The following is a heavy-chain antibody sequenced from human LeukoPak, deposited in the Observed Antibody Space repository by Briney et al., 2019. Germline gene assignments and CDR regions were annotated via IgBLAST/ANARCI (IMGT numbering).Heavy chain of an antibody. Sequence: GGSLRLSCAASGFTFSSYAMHWVRQAPGKGLEWVAVISYDGSNKYYADSVKGRFTISRDNSQNTLYLQMNSLRAEDTAVYYCAKETSTVTQPFDNWGQGTLVTVSS. CDR1: GFTFSSYA. J-gene: IGHJ4*02. V-gene: IGHV3-30*07. CDR3: AKETSTVTQPFDN. D-gene: IGHD4-23*01. CDR2: ISYDGSNK.